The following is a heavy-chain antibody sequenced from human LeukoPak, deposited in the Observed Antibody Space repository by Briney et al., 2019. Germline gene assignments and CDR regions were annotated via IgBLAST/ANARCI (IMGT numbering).Heavy chain of an antibody. J-gene: IGHJ1*01. CDR2: ISYDGSNK. Sequence: GGSPRLSCAASGFTFSSYAMHWVRQAPGKGLEWVAVISYDGSNKYYADSVKGRFTISRDNSKNTLYLQMNSLRAEDTAVYYCARDPHIVVVTPSPTEYFQHWGQGTLVTVSS. CDR1: GFTFSSYA. CDR3: ARDPHIVVVTPSPTEYFQH. D-gene: IGHD2-21*02. V-gene: IGHV3-30-3*01.